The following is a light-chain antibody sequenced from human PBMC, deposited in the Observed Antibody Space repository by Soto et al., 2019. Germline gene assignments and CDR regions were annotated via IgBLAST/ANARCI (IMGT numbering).Light chain of an antibody. Sequence: EIVMTQSPATLSVSPGERATLSFRASQSVSSNLAWYQQKPGQAPRRLNYGASTRANGIPARFSGSGSGTEFTLTISSLQSEDFAVYYCQQYNNWPLWTFGQGTKVEIK. CDR2: GAS. J-gene: IGKJ1*01. CDR1: QSVSSN. V-gene: IGKV3-15*01. CDR3: QQYNNWPLWT.